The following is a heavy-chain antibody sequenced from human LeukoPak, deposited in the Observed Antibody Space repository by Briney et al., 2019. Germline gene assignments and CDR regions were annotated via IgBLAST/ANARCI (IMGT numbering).Heavy chain of an antibody. CDR2: INWNGGST. CDR1: GFTFDDYG. Sequence: PEGSLRLSCAASGFTFDDYGMSWVRQAPGKGLEWVSGINWNGGSTGYADSVKGRFTISRDNAKNSLYLQMNSLRAEDTALYYCARVARYYDSSGYYFRGPYYFDYWGQGTLVTVSS. V-gene: IGHV3-20*04. CDR3: ARVARYYDSSGYYFRGPYYFDY. J-gene: IGHJ4*02. D-gene: IGHD3-22*01.